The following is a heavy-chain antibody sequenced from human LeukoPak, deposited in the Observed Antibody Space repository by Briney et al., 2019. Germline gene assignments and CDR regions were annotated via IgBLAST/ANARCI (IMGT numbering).Heavy chain of an antibody. J-gene: IGHJ4*02. CDR1: GFTFSSYE. D-gene: IGHD5-18*01. CDR2: IKKDGSEK. V-gene: IGHV3-7*01. CDR3: ARDLSGITGYTYGRGIDY. Sequence: GGSLRLSCAASGFTFSSYEMNWVRQAPGKGLEWVANIKKDGSEKYYVDSVKGRFTISRDNAKTSLYLQMNSLRAEDTAVYYCARDLSGITGYTYGRGIDYWGQGTLVTVSS.